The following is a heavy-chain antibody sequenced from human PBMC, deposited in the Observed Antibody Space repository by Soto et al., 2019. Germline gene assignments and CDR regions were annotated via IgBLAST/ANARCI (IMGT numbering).Heavy chain of an antibody. CDR3: AREGFYSGSESYSPPRYYGMDV. CDR1: GDTFSTYT. V-gene: IGHV1-69*13. D-gene: IGHD3-10*01. CDR2: IIPRSATS. Sequence: ASVKVSCKASGDTFSTYTITWMRQAPGQGLEWMGGIIPRSATSNYAQKFQGRVTITADESTSTAYMELSSLRSEDTAVFYCAREGFYSGSESYSPPRYYGMDVWGQGTTVTVSS. J-gene: IGHJ6*02.